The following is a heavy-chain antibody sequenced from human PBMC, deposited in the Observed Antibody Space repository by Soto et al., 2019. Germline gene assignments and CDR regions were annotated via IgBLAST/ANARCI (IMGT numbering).Heavy chain of an antibody. Sequence: QVQLQQWGAGLLKPSETLSLTCAVYGGSFSGYYWSWIRQPPGKGLEWIGEINHSGSTNYNPSLKSRVTISVDTSKNQFSLKLSSVTAADTAVYYCARGLGYCSGGSCYRLPYAFEIWGQGTMVTVSS. CDR3: ARGLGYCSGGSCYRLPYAFEI. D-gene: IGHD2-15*01. CDR1: GGSFSGYY. CDR2: INHSGST. V-gene: IGHV4-34*01. J-gene: IGHJ3*02.